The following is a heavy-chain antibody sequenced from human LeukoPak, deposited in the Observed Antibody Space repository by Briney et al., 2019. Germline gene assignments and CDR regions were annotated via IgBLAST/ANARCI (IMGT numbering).Heavy chain of an antibody. CDR2: INSRSSTI. D-gene: IGHD2-15*01. CDR3: ARLAATLYDY. V-gene: IGHV3-48*01. CDR1: RFTFSNYG. Sequence: GGSLRLSCAASRFTFSNYGVNWVRQAPGKGLEWVSYINSRSSTIYYADSVRGRFTISRDNAKNSLYLQMNSLRAEDTAVYYCARLAATLYDYWGQGTLVTVSS. J-gene: IGHJ4*02.